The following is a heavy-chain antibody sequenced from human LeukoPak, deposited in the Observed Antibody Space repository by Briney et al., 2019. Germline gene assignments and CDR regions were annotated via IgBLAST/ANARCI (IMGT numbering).Heavy chain of an antibody. Sequence: SETLSLTCTVSGDSISSSSSYWGWIRQPPGKGLEWIGEINHSGSTNYNPSLKSRVTISVDTSKNQFSLKLSSVTAADTAVYYCARDTYSSGQIDYWGQGTLVTVSS. J-gene: IGHJ4*02. CDR2: INHSGST. CDR3: ARDTYSSGQIDY. V-gene: IGHV4-39*07. D-gene: IGHD6-19*01. CDR1: GDSISSSSSY.